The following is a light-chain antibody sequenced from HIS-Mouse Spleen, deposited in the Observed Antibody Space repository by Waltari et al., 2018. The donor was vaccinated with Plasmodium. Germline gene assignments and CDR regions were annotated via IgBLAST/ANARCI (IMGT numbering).Light chain of an antibody. CDR1: SSDFGGYNY. CDR3: CSYAGSYTWV. Sequence: QSALTQPRSVSGSPGQSVTISCTGTSSDFGGYNYVPWYQQHPGKAPKLMIYGVSKRPSGVPDRFSGSKSGNTASLTISGLQAEDEADYYCCSYAGSYTWVFGGGTKLTVL. J-gene: IGLJ3*02. V-gene: IGLV2-11*01. CDR2: GVS.